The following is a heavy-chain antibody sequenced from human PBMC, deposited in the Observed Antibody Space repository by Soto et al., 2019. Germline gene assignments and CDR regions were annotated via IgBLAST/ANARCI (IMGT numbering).Heavy chain of an antibody. Sequence: QVQLVESGGGVVQPGTSLRVSCVGSGFTFRSYVIHWVRQAPGKGLEWVALTSYDGSDKYYGDSVRGRFTISRDNSRNTVDQQMDSLRLEDTTIYYGARWGTGGGLDVWGQGTLVSVSS. D-gene: IGHD3-16*01. CDR2: TSYDGSDK. CDR3: ARWGTGGGLDV. CDR1: GFTFRSYV. V-gene: IGHV3-30*19. J-gene: IGHJ1*01.